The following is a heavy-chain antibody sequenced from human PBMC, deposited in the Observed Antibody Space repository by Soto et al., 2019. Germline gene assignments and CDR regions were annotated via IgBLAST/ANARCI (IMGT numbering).Heavy chain of an antibody. CDR2: INPSGGST. D-gene: IGHD3-22*01. J-gene: IGHJ4*02. Sequence: ASVKVSCKASGYTFTSYYMHWVRQAPGQGLEWMGIINPSGGSTSYAQKFQGRVTMTRDTSTSTVYMELSSLRSEDTAVYYCARGLRGYYDSSGYYELFDYWGQGTLVTVSS. CDR1: GYTFTSYY. CDR3: ARGLRGYYDSSGYYELFDY. V-gene: IGHV1-46*01.